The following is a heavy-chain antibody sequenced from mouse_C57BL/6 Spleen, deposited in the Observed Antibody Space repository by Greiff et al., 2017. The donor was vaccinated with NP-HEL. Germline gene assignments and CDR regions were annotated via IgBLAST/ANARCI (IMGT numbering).Heavy chain of an antibody. CDR2: IDPSDSYT. D-gene: IGHD1-1*01. J-gene: IGHJ1*03. CDR1: GYTFTSYW. Sequence: QVQLQQPGAELVRPGTSVKLSCKASGYTFTSYWMHWVKQRPGQGLEWIGVIDPSDSYTNYNQKFKGKATLTVDTSSSTAYMQLSSLTSEDSAVYYCARAYGSSYVDWYFDVWGTGTTVTVSS. V-gene: IGHV1-59*01. CDR3: ARAYGSSYVDWYFDV.